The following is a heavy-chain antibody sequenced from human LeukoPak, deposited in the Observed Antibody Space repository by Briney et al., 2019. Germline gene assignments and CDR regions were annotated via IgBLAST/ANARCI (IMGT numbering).Heavy chain of an antibody. Sequence: PGGSLRLSCEASGFTFSSYYMHWVRQPPGRGLVWVSRISSDGRTTNCADSVKGRFTISRDNAKNTLYLQMNSLRAEDTAVYYCASFSHADNNAGTWGQGTLVTVSS. J-gene: IGHJ4*02. CDR2: ISSDGRTT. CDR3: ASFSHADNNAGT. CDR1: GFTFSSYY. V-gene: IGHV3-74*01. D-gene: IGHD1-7*01.